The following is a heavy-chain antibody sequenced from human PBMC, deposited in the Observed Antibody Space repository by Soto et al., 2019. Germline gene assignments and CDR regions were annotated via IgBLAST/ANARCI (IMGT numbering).Heavy chain of an antibody. J-gene: IGHJ6*02. V-gene: IGHV3-66*01. CDR2: IYSGGST. CDR3: ARARPSCTSGHYGSATDYYHGLYV. CDR1: GFAVSSNY. D-gene: IGHD3-22*01. Sequence: RGSLRLSCAASGFAVSSNYMSWVRQAPGKGLEWVSVIYSGGSTYYADSVKGRFTISRDNSKNTLYLQMNSLRAEDKAVYYCARARPSCTSGHYGSATDYYHGLYVCGQGT.